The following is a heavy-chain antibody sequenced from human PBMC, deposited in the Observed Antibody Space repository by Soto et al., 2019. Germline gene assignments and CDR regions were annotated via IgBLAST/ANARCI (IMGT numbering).Heavy chain of an antibody. D-gene: IGHD1-26*01. CDR2: ISAYNGNT. J-gene: IGHJ5*02. CDR1: GYTFTSYG. CDR3: ARVVGAQGHGFDP. V-gene: IGHV1-18*01. Sequence: QVQLVQSGGEVKKPGASVKVSCKASGYTFTSYGISWVRQAPGQGLEWMGRISAYNGNTNYAQKLQGRVTMTTDTSPGTAYMERRRLPSDDTGVYYCARVVGAQGHGFDPWGQGTLVTVPS.